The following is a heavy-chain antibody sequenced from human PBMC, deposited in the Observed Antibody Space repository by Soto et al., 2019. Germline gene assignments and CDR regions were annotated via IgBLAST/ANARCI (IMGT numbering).Heavy chain of an antibody. D-gene: IGHD3-3*01. CDR3: ERRSVDYDFWSGYYRSEENWFDP. J-gene: IGHJ5*02. V-gene: IGHV1-18*01. Sequence: ASVKVSCKASGYTFTSYGISWVRQAPGQGLEWMGWISAYNGNKNYAQKHQSRENMTTDTSTSTAYKELRSLRTDDKAEYYCERRSVDYDFWSGYYRSEENWFDPWGQGTLVTVSS. CDR2: ISAYNGNK. CDR1: GYTFTSYG.